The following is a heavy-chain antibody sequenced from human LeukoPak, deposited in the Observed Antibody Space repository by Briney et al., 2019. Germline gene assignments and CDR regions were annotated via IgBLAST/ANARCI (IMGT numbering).Heavy chain of an antibody. CDR1: GGSISSSSYY. CDR2: IYYDTST. Sequence: PSETLSLTCTVSGGSISSSSYYWGWIRQPPGKGLEWIGNIYYDTSTYYNPSLKSRVTISVDTSKNQFSLKLNSVTAADTAVYYCARAISSGWTAGYFDYWGQGTLVTVSS. V-gene: IGHV4-39*07. J-gene: IGHJ4*02. CDR3: ARAISSGWTAGYFDY. D-gene: IGHD6-19*01.